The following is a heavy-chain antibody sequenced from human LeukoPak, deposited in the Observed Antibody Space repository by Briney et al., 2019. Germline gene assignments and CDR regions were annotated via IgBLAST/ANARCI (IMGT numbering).Heavy chain of an antibody. Sequence: SETLSLTCTVSGGSISSSSYYWGWIRQPPGKGLEWIGSIYYSGSTYYNPSLKSRVTISVDTSKNQFSLKLSSVTAADTAVYYCARSGYCSSTSCPRGHYFDYWGQGTLVTVSS. CDR2: IYYSGST. D-gene: IGHD2-2*03. CDR1: GGSISSSSYY. CDR3: ARSGYCSSTSCPRGHYFDY. V-gene: IGHV4-39*01. J-gene: IGHJ4*02.